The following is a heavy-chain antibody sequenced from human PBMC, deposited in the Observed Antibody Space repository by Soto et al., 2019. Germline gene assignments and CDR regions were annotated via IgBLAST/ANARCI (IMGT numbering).Heavy chain of an antibody. Sequence: SETLSLTCTVSGGSISSSSYYWGWIRQPPGKGLEWIGSIYYSGSTYYNPSLKSRVTISVDTSKNQFSLKLSSVTAADTAVYYCARGRYDILTGYSDYWGQGTLVTVS. CDR1: GGSISSSSYY. J-gene: IGHJ4*02. CDR2: IYYSGST. CDR3: ARGRYDILTGYSDY. D-gene: IGHD3-9*01. V-gene: IGHV4-39*01.